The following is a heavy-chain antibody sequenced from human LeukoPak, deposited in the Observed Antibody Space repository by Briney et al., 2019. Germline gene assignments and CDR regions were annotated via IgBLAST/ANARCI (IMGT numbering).Heavy chain of an antibody. CDR3: TTLSRGEGIAVAELDY. V-gene: IGHV3-15*01. D-gene: IGHD6-19*01. J-gene: IGHJ4*02. Sequence: GGSLRLSCAASGFTFSNAWMSWVRQAPGKGLEWVGRIKSKTDGGTKDYAAPVKGRFTIARDDSKNTLYLQMNSLKTEDTAVYYCTTLSRGEGIAVAELDYWGQGTLVTVSS. CDR2: IKSKTDGGTK. CDR1: GFTFSNAW.